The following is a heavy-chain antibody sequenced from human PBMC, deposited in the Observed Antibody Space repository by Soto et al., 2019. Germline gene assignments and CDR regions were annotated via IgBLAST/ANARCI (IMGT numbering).Heavy chain of an antibody. Sequence: PSETLSLTCSVSGDSISTVDYFWAWIRQPPGQALEYIGYIYKRATTYYNPSFESRVAISLDTSKSKFSLNVTSVTAADTAVYFCARGRYCLTGRCFPNWFDSWGQGTLVTVS. J-gene: IGHJ5*01. CDR1: GDSISTVDYF. V-gene: IGHV4-30-4*01. CDR2: IYKRATT. D-gene: IGHD2-15*01. CDR3: ARGRYCLTGRCFPNWFDS.